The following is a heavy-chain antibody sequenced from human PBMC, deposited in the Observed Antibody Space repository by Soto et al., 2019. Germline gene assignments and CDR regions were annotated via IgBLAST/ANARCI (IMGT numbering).Heavy chain of an antibody. Sequence: GGSLRLSXAASGFTFSSYGMHWVRQAPGKGLEWVAVISYDGSNKYYADSVKGRFTISRDSSKNTLYLEMNSLRPEDTAVYYCAKGEYYYGSGSPYYGMDVWGQGTTVTVSS. J-gene: IGHJ6*02. V-gene: IGHV3-30*18. CDR3: AKGEYYYGSGSPYYGMDV. D-gene: IGHD3-10*01. CDR1: GFTFSSYG. CDR2: ISYDGSNK.